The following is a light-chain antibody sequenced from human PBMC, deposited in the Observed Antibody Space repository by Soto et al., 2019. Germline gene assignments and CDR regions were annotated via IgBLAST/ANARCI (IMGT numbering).Light chain of an antibody. CDR3: QQYNSYPYT. V-gene: IGKV1-5*01. Sequence: DIRMTQSPSTLSAPIGDSVTISCRASQSIGSWLAWYQQRPGKAPNLLMYDDSTLESGVPSRFSGSDSGTEFNLTIDSLQPDDSATYYCQQYNSYPYTFGQGTKLEIK. CDR1: QSIGSW. CDR2: DDS. J-gene: IGKJ2*01.